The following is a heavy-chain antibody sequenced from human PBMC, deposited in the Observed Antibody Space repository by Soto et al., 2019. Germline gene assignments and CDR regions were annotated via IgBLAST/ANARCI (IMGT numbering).Heavy chain of an antibody. CDR3: ARLVAVPGLGHDY. J-gene: IGHJ4*01. CDR1: GFSLSTTGMC. D-gene: IGHD6-19*01. Sequence: SGPTLVNPTETLTPTCTLSGFSLSTTGMCVSWIRQPPGKALEWLALIDWNDDRYYSTSLRTRLSISKDASKNQVVLTMANLDHMDTATYYCARLVAVPGLGHDYWGHGTLVTVSS. V-gene: IGHV2-70*01. CDR2: IDWNDDR.